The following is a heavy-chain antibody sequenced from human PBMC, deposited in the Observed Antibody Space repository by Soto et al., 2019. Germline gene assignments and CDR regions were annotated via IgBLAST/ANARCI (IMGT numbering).Heavy chain of an antibody. CDR1: GGSISSGGYS. CDR2: MYHSGST. Sequence: SETLSLTCAVSGGSISSGGYSWSLIRQPPGKGLEWIGYMYHSGSTYYNPSLKSRVTISIDRSKNQFSLKLSSVTAADTAVYYCARHPHGTYFWFDYWGQGTLVTVSS. CDR3: ARHPHGTYFWFDY. D-gene: IGHD1-26*01. V-gene: IGHV4-30-2*01. J-gene: IGHJ4*02.